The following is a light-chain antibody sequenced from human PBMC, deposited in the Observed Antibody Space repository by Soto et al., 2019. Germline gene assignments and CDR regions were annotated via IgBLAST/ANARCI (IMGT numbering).Light chain of an antibody. J-gene: IGKJ3*01. Sequence: EIVLTQSPGTLSLSPGARATLSCRASPSVDRSYLAWYQQRPGQAPRLLIHGASNRATGIPDRFSGSGTGKDFTLTISRLEPEDFAVYYCQQYDARSTLFTFGPGTTVDIK. CDR1: PSVDRSY. V-gene: IGKV3-20*01. CDR2: GAS. CDR3: QQYDARSTLFT.